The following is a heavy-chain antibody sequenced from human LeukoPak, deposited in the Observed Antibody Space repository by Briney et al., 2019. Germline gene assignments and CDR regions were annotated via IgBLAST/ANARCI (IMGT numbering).Heavy chain of an antibody. CDR3: ARDFWWLPDY. V-gene: IGHV3-30-3*01. J-gene: IGHJ4*02. D-gene: IGHD3-3*01. Sequence: PGRSLRLACAASGFTFSSYAMFWVRQAPGKGLEWVTIISKDGSDTFYADPVKGRFTISRDNSKNTLYLQLNSLTTEDTALYYCARDFWWLPDYGGQGTLVTVS. CDR2: ISKDGSDT. CDR1: GFTFSSYA.